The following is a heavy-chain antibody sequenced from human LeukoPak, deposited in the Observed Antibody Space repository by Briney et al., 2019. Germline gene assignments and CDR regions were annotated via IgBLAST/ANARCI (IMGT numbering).Heavy chain of an antibody. V-gene: IGHV3-30*02. CDR3: AKWLRVATTFFDY. Sequence: PGGSLRLSCAASGFTFSSYEMNWVRQAPGKGLEWVAFIRYDGSNKYYADSVKGRSTISRDNSKNTLYLQMNSLRAEDTAVFYCAKWLRVATTFFDYWGQGTLVTVSS. CDR1: GFTFSSYE. D-gene: IGHD5-24*01. CDR2: IRYDGSNK. J-gene: IGHJ4*02.